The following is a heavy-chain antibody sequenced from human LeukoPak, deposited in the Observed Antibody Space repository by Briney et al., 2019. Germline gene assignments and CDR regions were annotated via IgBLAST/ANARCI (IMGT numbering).Heavy chain of an antibody. J-gene: IGHJ4*02. CDR3: VTYYYGSSAPKRNY. V-gene: IGHV4-34*01. CDR2: ISHSGST. Sequence: SETLSLTCAVYGGSFSDYFWSWIRQPPGKGLEGIGEISHSGSTTYNPSLRSRVTISGDTSKKQFSLKLSSVTAADTAVYYCVTYYYGSSAPKRNYWGQGILVTVSS. D-gene: IGHD3-22*01. CDR1: GGSFSDYF.